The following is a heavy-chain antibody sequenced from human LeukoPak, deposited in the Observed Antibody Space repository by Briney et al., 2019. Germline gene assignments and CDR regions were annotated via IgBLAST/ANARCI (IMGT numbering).Heavy chain of an antibody. CDR1: DFSFITYA. CDR3: ARVLGSGRYMDV. V-gene: IGHV3-23*01. CDR2: ISGSGGST. D-gene: IGHD3-10*01. J-gene: IGHJ6*03. Sequence: GGSLRLSCAASDFSFITYAMSWVRQAPGKGLEWVSAISGSGGSTYYADSVKGRFTISRDNAKNSLYLQMNSLRAEDTAVYYCARVLGSGRYMDVWGKGTTVTISS.